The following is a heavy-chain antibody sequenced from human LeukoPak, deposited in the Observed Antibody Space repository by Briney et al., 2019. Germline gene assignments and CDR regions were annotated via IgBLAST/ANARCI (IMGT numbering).Heavy chain of an antibody. D-gene: IGHD3-22*01. CDR2: INEDGSEK. J-gene: IGHJ4*02. CDR3: ARDRWDSSGYFDY. Sequence: QPGGSLRLSCAASGFTFSSYEMNWVRQAPGKGLEWVANINEDGSEKYHVDSVKGRFTISRDNAKNSVYLQMNSLRAEDTAVYYCARDRWDSSGYFDYWGQGTLVTVSS. V-gene: IGHV3-7*01. CDR1: GFTFSSYE.